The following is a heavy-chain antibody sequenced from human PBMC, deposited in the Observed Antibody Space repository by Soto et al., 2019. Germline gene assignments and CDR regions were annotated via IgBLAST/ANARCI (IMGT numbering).Heavy chain of an antibody. CDR2: IYSGGNT. V-gene: IGHV3-53*02. D-gene: IGHD1-7*01. CDR1: GFTVSSNY. Sequence: EVQLVETGGGLIQPGGSLRLSCAASGFTVSSNYMSWVRQAPGKGLEWVSVIYSGGNTYYADSVKGRFTISRDNSKNTLYLQINRLRAEDTAVYYCARGTLPRGGGAFDIWGQGTMVSVSS. J-gene: IGHJ3*02. CDR3: ARGTLPRGGGAFDI.